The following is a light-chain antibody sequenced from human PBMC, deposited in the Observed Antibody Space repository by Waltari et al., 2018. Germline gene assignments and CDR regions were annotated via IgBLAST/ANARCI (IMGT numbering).Light chain of an antibody. CDR2: KDS. Sequence: SFELTQPPSLSVSPGQTDRITCSGDALSKQYAHWHQQRPGLAPILVIYKDSERPSGIPGRFSGSSAGQTVTLTISGVQAEDDADYDCQSADSSGSVVFGGGTKLTVL. CDR1: ALSKQY. CDR3: QSADSSGSVV. J-gene: IGLJ2*01. V-gene: IGLV3-25*03.